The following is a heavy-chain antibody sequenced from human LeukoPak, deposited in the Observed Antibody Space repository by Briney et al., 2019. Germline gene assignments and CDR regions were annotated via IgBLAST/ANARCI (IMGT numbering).Heavy chain of an antibody. D-gene: IGHD3/OR15-3a*01. CDR1: GCIFTGHY. Sequence: GASVKVSCKASGCIFTGHYMHWVRQAPGQGLEWMGWVNPNSGGANYAQNFQGRVTMTRDTSITTAYMELSSLTSDDTAVYYCARDWTIGDAFDVWGQGTMVTVSS. V-gene: IGHV1-2*02. CDR3: ARDWTIGDAFDV. J-gene: IGHJ3*01. CDR2: VNPNSGGA.